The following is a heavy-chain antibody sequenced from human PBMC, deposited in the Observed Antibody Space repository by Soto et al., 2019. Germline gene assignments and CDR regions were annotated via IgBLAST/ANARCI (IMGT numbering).Heavy chain of an antibody. CDR1: GGSFSPNY. Sequence: SETLSLTCTVSGGSFSPNYWSWIRQPPGKGLKWVGYIYYDRTARHNPSHKNRDNNSLEKSRSKFSQRLSSVTAADTAVYYCARQGFGALHGLVDVWGQGTTVTVS. V-gene: IGHV4-59*08. D-gene: IGHD3-10*01. CDR2: IYYDRTA. J-gene: IGHJ6*02. CDR3: ARQGFGALHGLVDV.